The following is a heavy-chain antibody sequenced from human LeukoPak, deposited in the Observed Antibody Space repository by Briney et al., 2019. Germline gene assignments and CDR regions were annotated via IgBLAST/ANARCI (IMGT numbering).Heavy chain of an antibody. CDR3: AREPLRGWEGYFDY. V-gene: IGHV6-1*01. D-gene: IGHD1-26*01. J-gene: IGHJ4*02. CDR1: GDSVSSNSTA. Sequence: SQTLSLTCAISGDSVSSNSTAWNWIRQSPSRGLEWLGRTYYRSKWYNDYAVSVKSRITINPDTSKNQYSLQLNSVTPEDTAVYYCAREPLRGWEGYFDYWGQGTLVTVS. CDR2: TYYRSKWYN.